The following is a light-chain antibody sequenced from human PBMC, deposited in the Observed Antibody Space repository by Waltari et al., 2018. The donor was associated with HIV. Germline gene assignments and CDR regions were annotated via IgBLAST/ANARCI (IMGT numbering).Light chain of an antibody. CDR2: DVS. CDR1: RSDVGVYNF. V-gene: IGLV2-11*01. J-gene: IGLJ2*01. CDR3: CSYAGSYPVV. Sequence: QSALTQPRSVSRSPGQSVTISCTGTRSDVGVYNFVSWYQQHPGKAPKLMIYDVSKRPSGVPDRFSGSKSGNTASLTISGLQAEDEADYYCCSYAGSYPVVFGGGTKLTVL.